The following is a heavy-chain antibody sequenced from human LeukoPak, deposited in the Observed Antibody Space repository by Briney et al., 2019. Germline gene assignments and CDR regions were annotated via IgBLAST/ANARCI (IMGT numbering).Heavy chain of an antibody. Sequence: PGGSLRLSCAASGFTFSSYGMHWVRQAPGKGLEWVAFIRYDGSNKYYADSVKGRFTISRDNAKNSLYLQMNSLRAEDTAVYYCAGAVGYSYGSADYFDYWGQGTLVTVSS. J-gene: IGHJ4*02. CDR2: IRYDGSNK. D-gene: IGHD5-18*01. V-gene: IGHV3-30*02. CDR1: GFTFSSYG. CDR3: AGAVGYSYGSADYFDY.